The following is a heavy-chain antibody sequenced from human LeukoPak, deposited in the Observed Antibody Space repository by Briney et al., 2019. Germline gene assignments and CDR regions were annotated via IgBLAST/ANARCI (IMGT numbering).Heavy chain of an antibody. D-gene: IGHD3-22*01. J-gene: IGHJ1*01. CDR2: IKSDGST. CDR1: GFTFSTYW. V-gene: IGHV3-74*01. CDR3: ARAPSEIGGYYPEYFRH. Sequence: GGSLRLSCAASGFTFSTYWMHWVRQAPGKGLVWVSRIKSDGSTNYADSVKGRFTISRGNAKNTVSLQMNSLRPEDTGVYYCARAPSEIGGYYPEYFRHWGQGTLVTVSS.